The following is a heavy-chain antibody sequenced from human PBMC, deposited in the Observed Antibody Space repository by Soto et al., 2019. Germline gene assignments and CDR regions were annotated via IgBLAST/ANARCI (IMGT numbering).Heavy chain of an antibody. CDR1: GFTFNHYW. CDR3: ANGVSPGNVLTGYLFWGGGNDI. CDR2: IKQDGSEE. V-gene: IGHV3-7*01. Sequence: EMQLVESGGGLVQPGGSLRLSCVASGFTFNHYWMSWVRQAPGKGLEWVASIKQDGSEENYVDSVKGRFAISRDNAKNSLYLQMESLRSEDAALYYCANGVSPGNVLTGYLFWGGGNDIWGQGTLVTVSP. D-gene: IGHD3-9*01. J-gene: IGHJ4*02.